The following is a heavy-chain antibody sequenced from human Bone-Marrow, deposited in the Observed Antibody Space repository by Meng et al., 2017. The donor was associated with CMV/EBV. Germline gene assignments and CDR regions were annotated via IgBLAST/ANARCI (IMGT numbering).Heavy chain of an antibody. CDR3: ARALRYRGYCSSTSCPNYYYYGMDV. Sequence: GGSLRLSCAASGFTFSSYSMNWVRQAPGKGLEWVSSISSSSSYIYYADSVKGRFTISRDNAKNSLYLQMNSLRAEDTAVYYCARALRYRGYCSSTSCPNYYYYGMDVWGQGTTATVSS. CDR2: ISSSSSYI. J-gene: IGHJ6*02. D-gene: IGHD2-2*01. V-gene: IGHV3-21*01. CDR1: GFTFSSYS.